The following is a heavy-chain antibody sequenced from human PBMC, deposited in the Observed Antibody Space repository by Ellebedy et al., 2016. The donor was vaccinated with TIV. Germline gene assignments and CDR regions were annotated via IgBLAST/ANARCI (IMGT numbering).Heavy chain of an antibody. CDR3: ARWFGELLYVRWFDP. CDR1: GGSISRSSYY. D-gene: IGHD3-10*01. V-gene: IGHV4-39*01. CDR2: IYYSGST. J-gene: IGHJ5*02. Sequence: SETLSLTCTVSGGSISRSSYYWGWIRQPPQKGLEWIGSIYYSGSTDYNPSLKSRVTISADTSKNEISLRLSSVTAADTAVYYCARWFGELLYVRWFDPWGQGTLVTVSS.